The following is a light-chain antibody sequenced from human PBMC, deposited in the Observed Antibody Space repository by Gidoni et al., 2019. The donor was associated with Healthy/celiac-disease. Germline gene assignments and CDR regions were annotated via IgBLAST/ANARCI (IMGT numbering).Light chain of an antibody. Sequence: QSALTQPASGPGSPGQSITISCTGTSSDVGGYNYVSWYQQHPGKAPKLMIYEVSNRPSGVSNRFSGSKSGNTASLTISGLQAEDEADYYCSSYTSSSTLFVFGTGTKVTVL. CDR3: SSYTSSSTLFV. CDR1: SSDVGGYNY. V-gene: IGLV2-14*01. J-gene: IGLJ1*01. CDR2: EVS.